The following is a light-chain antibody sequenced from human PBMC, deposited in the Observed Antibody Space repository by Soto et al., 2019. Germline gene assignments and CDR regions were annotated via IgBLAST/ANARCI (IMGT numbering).Light chain of an antibody. J-gene: IGKJ1*01. Sequence: EIVLTQSPATLSLPPGERATLSCRASQSISSYLAWYQQKPGQAPRLLIYDASNRATGIPARFSGSGSGTDFTLTISSLEPEDFAVYFCQQRSNRPWTFGQGTKVEIK. CDR2: DAS. CDR1: QSISSY. V-gene: IGKV3-11*01. CDR3: QQRSNRPWT.